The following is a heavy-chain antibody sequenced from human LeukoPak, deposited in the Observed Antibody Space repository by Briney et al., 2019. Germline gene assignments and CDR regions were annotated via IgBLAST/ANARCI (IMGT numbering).Heavy chain of an antibody. V-gene: IGHV1-2*02. CDR1: GYTFTGYY. D-gene: IGHD5-18*01. CDR2: ILPSVGTA. J-gene: IGHJ6*03. Sequence: ASVKVSCKASGYTFTGYYMHWVRQAPGQGLEWMGGILPSVGTAHSSQKFQGRVTITADKSTSTAYMELSSLTSEDTAVYARGRLQLLLGADFFYYMDVWGKGTTVIISS. CDR3: GRLQLLLGADFFYYMDV.